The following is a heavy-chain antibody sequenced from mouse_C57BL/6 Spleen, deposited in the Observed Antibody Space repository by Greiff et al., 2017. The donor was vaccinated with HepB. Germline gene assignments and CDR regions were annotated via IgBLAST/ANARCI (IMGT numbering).Heavy chain of an antibody. Sequence: VQLQQPGAELVKPGASVKMSCKASGYTFTSYWITWVKQRPGQGLEWIGDIYPGSGSTNYNEKFKSKATLTVDTSSSTAYMQLSSLTSEDSAVYYCASLDYLSAWFAYWCQGTLVTVSA. D-gene: IGHD6-2*01. CDR2: IYPGSGST. CDR1: GYTFTSYW. CDR3: ASLDYLSAWFAY. J-gene: IGHJ3*01. V-gene: IGHV1-55*01.